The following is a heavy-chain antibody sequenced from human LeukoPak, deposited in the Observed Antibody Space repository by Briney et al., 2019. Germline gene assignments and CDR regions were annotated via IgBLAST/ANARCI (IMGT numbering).Heavy chain of an antibody. CDR3: ARLIVVVPAALRPDI. Sequence: SETLSLTCAVYGGSFSGYYWSWIRQPRGKGLEWIGEINHSGSTNYNPSLKSRVTISVDTSKNQFPLKLSSVTAADTAVYYCARLIVVVPAALRPDIWGQGTMVTVSS. CDR1: GGSFSGYY. J-gene: IGHJ3*02. D-gene: IGHD2-2*01. CDR2: INHSGST. V-gene: IGHV4-34*01.